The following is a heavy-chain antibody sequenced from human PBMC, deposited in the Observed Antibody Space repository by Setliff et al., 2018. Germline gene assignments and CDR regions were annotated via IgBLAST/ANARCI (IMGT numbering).Heavy chain of an antibody. CDR2: ISTTGTTI. CDR1: GFVFSRYS. CDR3: ARDIFNF. D-gene: IGHD3-9*01. V-gene: IGHV3-48*01. J-gene: IGHJ4*02. Sequence: PGGSLRLSCATSGFVFSRYSFNWVRQAPGKGLEWVSYISTTGTTIYADSVKGRFTISRDNDKNLLYLQMDNLRAGDMAMYYCARDIFNFWGQGTLVTVSS.